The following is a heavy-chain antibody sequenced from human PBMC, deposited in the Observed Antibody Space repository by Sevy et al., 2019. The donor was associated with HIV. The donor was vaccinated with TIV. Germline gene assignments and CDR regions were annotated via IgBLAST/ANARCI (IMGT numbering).Heavy chain of an antibody. V-gene: IGHV3-23*01. D-gene: IGHD3-3*01. J-gene: IGHJ4*02. CDR1: GFTFSSYA. CDR2: ISGSGGST. Sequence: GGSLRLSCAASGFTFSSYAMSWVRQAPGKGLEWVSAISGSGGSTYYADSVKGRFTISRDHSKNTLYLQMNSLRAEDTAVYYCAKRGAATIFGVVKGYQNYFDYWGQRTLVTVSS. CDR3: AKRGAATIFGVVKGYQNYFDY.